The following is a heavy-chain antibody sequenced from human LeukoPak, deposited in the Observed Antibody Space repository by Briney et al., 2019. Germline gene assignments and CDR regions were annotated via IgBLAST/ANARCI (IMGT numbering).Heavy chain of an antibody. Sequence: GESLKISCKGSGYTFTTYWIGWVRPMPGKGLEWMGIINPGDSDTRYSPSFQGQVTMSADKSITTAYLQWSSLKASDTAMYYCARYSYGHYYYNYYMDVWGKGTTVTVSS. CDR2: INPGDSDT. CDR3: ARYSYGHYYYNYYMDV. D-gene: IGHD5-18*01. V-gene: IGHV5-51*01. CDR1: GYTFTTYW. J-gene: IGHJ6*03.